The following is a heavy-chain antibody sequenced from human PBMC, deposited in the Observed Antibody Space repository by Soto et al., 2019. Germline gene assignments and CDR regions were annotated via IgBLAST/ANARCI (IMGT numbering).Heavy chain of an antibody. CDR3: ARAYMVYAITVAFDI. CDR2: IYHSGST. D-gene: IGHD2-8*01. J-gene: IGHJ3*02. Sequence: PSETLSLTCTVSGGSISSSNYYWGWVRQPPGKGLEWIGEIYHSGSTNYNPSLKSRVTISVDKSKNQFSLKLSSVTAADTAVYYCARAYMVYAITVAFDIWGQGTMVTVSS. V-gene: IGHV4-61*05. CDR1: GGSISSSNYY.